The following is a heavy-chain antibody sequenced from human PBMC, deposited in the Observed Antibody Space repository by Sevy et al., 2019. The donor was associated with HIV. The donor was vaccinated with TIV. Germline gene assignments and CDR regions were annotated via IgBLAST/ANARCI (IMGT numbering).Heavy chain of an antibody. CDR2: INSDGNSA. CDR1: GFIFKNYW. V-gene: IGHV3-74*01. Sequence: GGSLRLSCATSGFIFKNYWMHWVRQVPGKGLVWVSRINSDGNSATYADSVKGRFTISRDNAKNTLYLQMNSLRAEDTAMYYCARSPNVHRGWGQGTLVTVSS. D-gene: IGHD3-10*01. CDR3: ARSPNVHRG. J-gene: IGHJ4*02.